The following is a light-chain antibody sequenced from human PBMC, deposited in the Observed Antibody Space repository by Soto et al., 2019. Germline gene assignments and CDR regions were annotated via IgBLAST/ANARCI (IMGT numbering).Light chain of an antibody. CDR3: QQSDNLPLP. CDR2: HAS. V-gene: IGKV1-33*01. J-gene: IGKJ4*01. Sequence: DTQMTQSPSSLSASIGDRVTITCQASQGIAKYLHWYQQKPGKAPKLLIYHASNLQTGVPSRFSGSGSGTHFTLIISSLQPDDIAPYFCQQSDNLPLPFGGGTKVEIK. CDR1: QGIAKY.